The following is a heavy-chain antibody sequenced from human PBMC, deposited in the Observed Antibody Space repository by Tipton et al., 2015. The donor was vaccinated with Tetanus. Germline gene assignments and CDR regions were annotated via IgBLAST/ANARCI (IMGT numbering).Heavy chain of an antibody. CDR2: IYFEGNT. J-gene: IGHJ5*02. CDR1: GASITDKKYY. CDR3: ARHLYGYWFDP. D-gene: IGHD2/OR15-2a*01. Sequence: TLSLTCTVSGASITDKKYYWGWIRQAPGKGLEWIASIYFEGNTYYSPSLKSRLTIDVDTSLNLFSLRLTSVTAADTAIYYCARHLYGYWFDPWGQGALVTVSS. V-gene: IGHV4-39*02.